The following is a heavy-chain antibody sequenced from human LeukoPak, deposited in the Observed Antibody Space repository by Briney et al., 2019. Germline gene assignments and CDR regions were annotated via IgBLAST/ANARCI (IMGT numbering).Heavy chain of an antibody. CDR2: IDSEGSSV. J-gene: IGHJ4*02. Sequence: GGSLRLSCGVSGFIFSSYWMHWVRQAPGKGLEWVSHIDSEGSSVTYGDPAEGRFTMSRYNAENMVYLQMNSLRAEDTAVYYCTGGTSVVAGIDFWGQGGQVTVSS. V-gene: IGHV3-74*01. CDR1: GFIFSSYW. D-gene: IGHD2-2*01. CDR3: TGGTSVVAGIDF.